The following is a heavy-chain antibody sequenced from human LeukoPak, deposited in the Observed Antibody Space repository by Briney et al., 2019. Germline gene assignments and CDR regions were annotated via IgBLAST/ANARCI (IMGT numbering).Heavy chain of an antibody. CDR1: GGSISSGGYY. V-gene: IGHV4-31*03. Sequence: SETLSLTYTVSGGSISSGGYYWSWIRQHPGKGLEWIGYIYYSGSTYYNPSLKSRVTISVDTSKNQFSLKLSSVTAADTAVYYCARTVAGNYFQHWGQGTLVTVSS. J-gene: IGHJ1*01. CDR2: IYYSGST. CDR3: ARTVAGNYFQH. D-gene: IGHD6-19*01.